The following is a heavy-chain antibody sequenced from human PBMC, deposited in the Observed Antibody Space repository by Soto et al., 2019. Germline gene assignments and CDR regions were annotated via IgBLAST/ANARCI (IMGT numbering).Heavy chain of an antibody. V-gene: IGHV2-26*01. CDR2: IFSSDEK. D-gene: IGHD5-18*01. CDR1: GFSLSNAGMG. J-gene: IGHJ5*02. Sequence: GSGPTLVNPTDTLTLTCTVSGFSLSNAGMGVSWIRQPPGKALEWLAHIFSSDEKSYRTSLETRLTVSKDTSKSQVVLTMTNMDPLDTATYYCARAVDRAISDIRFDPWGQGTQVTVSS. CDR3: ARAVDRAISDIRFDP.